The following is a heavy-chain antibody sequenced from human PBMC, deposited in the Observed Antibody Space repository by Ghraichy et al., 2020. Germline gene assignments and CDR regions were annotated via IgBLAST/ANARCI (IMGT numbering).Heavy chain of an antibody. CDR2: IYSGGST. Sequence: GGSLRLSCAASGFTVSSNYMSWVRQAPGKGLEWVSVIYSGGSTYYADSVKGRFTISRDNSKNTLYLQMNSLRAEDTAVYYCARDSPERGGSGWYNDYWGQGTLVTVSS. CDR1: GFTVSSNY. D-gene: IGHD6-19*01. J-gene: IGHJ4*02. CDR3: ARDSPERGGSGWYNDY. V-gene: IGHV3-66*01.